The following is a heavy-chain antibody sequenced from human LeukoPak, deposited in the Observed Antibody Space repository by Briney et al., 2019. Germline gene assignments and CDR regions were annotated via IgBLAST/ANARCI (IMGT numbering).Heavy chain of an antibody. V-gene: IGHV1-69*13. CDR3: ARERYCSSTSCPGDWFDP. J-gene: IGHJ5*02. CDR1: GGTFSSYA. D-gene: IGHD2-2*01. Sequence: SVKVSCKASGGTFSSYAISWVRQAPGQGLEWMGGIIPIFGTANYAQKFQGRVTITADESTSTAYMELGSLRSEDTAVYYCARERYCSSTSCPGDWFDPWGQGTLVTVSS. CDR2: IIPIFGTA.